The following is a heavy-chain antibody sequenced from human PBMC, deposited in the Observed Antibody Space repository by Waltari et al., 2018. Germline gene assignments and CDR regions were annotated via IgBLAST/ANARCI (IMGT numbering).Heavy chain of an antibody. CDR2: ISYDGSNK. D-gene: IGHD4-17*01. CDR3: AIPVTRGDYYYYGMDV. V-gene: IGHV3-30*03. CDR1: GFTFSSYG. J-gene: IGHJ6*02. Sequence: QVQLVESGGGVVQPGRSLRLSCAASGFTFSSYGMHWVRQAPGKGLEWGAVISYDGSNKYYADSVKGRFTISRDNSKNTLYLQMNSLRAEDTAVYYCAIPVTRGDYYYYGMDVWGQGTTVTVSS.